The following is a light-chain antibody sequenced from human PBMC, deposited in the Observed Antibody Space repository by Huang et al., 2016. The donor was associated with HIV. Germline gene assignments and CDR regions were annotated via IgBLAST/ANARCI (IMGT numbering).Light chain of an antibody. CDR3: QQYNNWLGT. CDR2: GAS. J-gene: IGKJ1*01. CDR1: QSISSN. Sequence: EIVMTQSPATLSVSPGERATLSCRASQSISSNLAWYQQKPGQAPRLLIYGASTRATGFPARFSGSGSGTEFTLTISSLQSEDFAVYYCQQYNNWLGTFGQGTKVEIK. V-gene: IGKV3-15*01.